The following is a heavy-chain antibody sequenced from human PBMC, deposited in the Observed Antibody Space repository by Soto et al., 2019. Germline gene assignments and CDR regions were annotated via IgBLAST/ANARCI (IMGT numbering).Heavy chain of an antibody. CDR2: IIPSLGIA. V-gene: IGHV1-69*02. D-gene: IGHD2-2*01. CDR1: GGTFSSYT. Sequence: QVQLVQSGAEVKKPGSSVKVSCKASGGTFSSYTISWVRQAPGQGLEWMGRIIPSLGIANYAQKFQGRVTITADKSTSTAYMELSSLRSEDTAVYYCASDPGAYHPYDAFDIWGQGTMVTVSS. J-gene: IGHJ3*02. CDR3: ASDPGAYHPYDAFDI.